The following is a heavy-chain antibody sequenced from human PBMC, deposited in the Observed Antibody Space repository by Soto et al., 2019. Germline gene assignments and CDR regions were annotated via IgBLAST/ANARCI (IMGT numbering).Heavy chain of an antibody. CDR3: ARDIYYYDISGYYYVFDY. J-gene: IGHJ4*02. V-gene: IGHV1-46*03. CDR2: INPSGGST. CDR1: GYTFTRYF. D-gene: IGHD3-22*01. Sequence: QVQLVQSGAEVKKPGASVKVSCQASGYTFTRYFMHWVRQAPGQGLEWVGIINPSGGSTRFAQKFQSRVTMTRDTSTSTVYMELSSLRSEDTAVYYCARDIYYYDISGYYYVFDYWGQGTLVTVSS.